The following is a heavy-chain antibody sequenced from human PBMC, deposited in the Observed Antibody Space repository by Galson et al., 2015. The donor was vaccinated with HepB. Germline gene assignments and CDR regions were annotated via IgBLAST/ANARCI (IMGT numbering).Heavy chain of an antibody. D-gene: IGHD2-15*01. CDR3: ARGCSDKRCYILH. CDR2: IYSGGST. V-gene: IGHV3-66*01. CDR1: GFSVSDNY. J-gene: IGHJ4*02. Sequence: SLRLSCAASGFSVSDNYMSWVRQAPGKGLEWVSVIYSGGSTYYADSVKGRFIISRDNSKNMLYLQMNSLRAEDTAVYYCARGCSDKRCYILHWGRGTLLTVSS.